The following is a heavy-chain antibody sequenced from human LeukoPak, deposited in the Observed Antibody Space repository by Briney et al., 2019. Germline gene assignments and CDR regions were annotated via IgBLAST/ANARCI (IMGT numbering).Heavy chain of an antibody. Sequence: ETLPLTCTVSGGSISSYYWSWIRQPPGKGLEWIAYIYYSGSTNYNPSLKSRVTISVDTSKNQFSLKLSSVTAADTAVYYCARDRDSDYWGQGTLVTVSS. CDR3: ARDRDSDY. CDR1: GGSISSYY. J-gene: IGHJ4*02. CDR2: IYYSGST. V-gene: IGHV4-59*12.